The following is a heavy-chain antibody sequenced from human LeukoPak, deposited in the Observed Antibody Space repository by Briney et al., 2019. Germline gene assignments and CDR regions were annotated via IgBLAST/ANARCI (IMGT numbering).Heavy chain of an antibody. J-gene: IGHJ6*03. Sequence: PGGSLRLSCAASGFTFDDYTMHWVRQAPGKGLEWVSLIRWDGGSTYYADSVKGRFTISRDNSKNSLYLQMDSLRTEDTALYFCAKDFSADWLQLSHMDVWGKGTTVTVSS. V-gene: IGHV3-43*01. D-gene: IGHD3-9*01. CDR2: IRWDGGST. CDR1: GFTFDDYT. CDR3: AKDFSADWLQLSHMDV.